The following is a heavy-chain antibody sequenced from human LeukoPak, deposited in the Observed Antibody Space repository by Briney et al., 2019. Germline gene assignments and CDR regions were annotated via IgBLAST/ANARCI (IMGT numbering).Heavy chain of an antibody. V-gene: IGHV1-24*01. CDR1: GYTLTELS. Sequence: WASVKVSCKVSGYTLTELSMHWVRQAPGKGLEWMGGFDPEDGETIYAQKLQGRVTMTTDTSTSTAYMELRSLRSDDTAVYYCARNILTGLCPDYWGQGTLVTVSS. D-gene: IGHD3-9*01. CDR2: FDPEDGET. CDR3: ARNILTGLCPDY. J-gene: IGHJ4*02.